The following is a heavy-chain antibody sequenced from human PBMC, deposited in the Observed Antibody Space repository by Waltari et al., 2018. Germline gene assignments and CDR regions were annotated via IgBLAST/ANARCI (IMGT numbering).Heavy chain of an antibody. CDR2: IKTRAEGVSV. D-gene: IGHD1-1*01. V-gene: IGHV3-15*01. CDR3: ATATQIGRLENTDY. Sequence: EVQLEESGGGLVKPGWSVRLYCVASGVTFNTPRMTWVRRALGRGLEWVGRIKTRAEGVSVDYAAPLKGRFTVSRDDSRNTVYLQMNGLKTEDSGIYYCATATQIGRLENTDYWGQGTLVTVSS. J-gene: IGHJ4*02. CDR1: GVTFNTPR.